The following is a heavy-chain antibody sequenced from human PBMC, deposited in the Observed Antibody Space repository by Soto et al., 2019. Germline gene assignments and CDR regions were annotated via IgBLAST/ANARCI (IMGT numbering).Heavy chain of an antibody. D-gene: IGHD3-22*01. J-gene: IGHJ4*02. CDR2: INHSGST. CDR1: GGSFSGYY. V-gene: IGHV4-34*01. CDR3: ASLSSYDSSGYSLPHY. Sequence: SETLSLTCAVYGGSFSGYYWSWFGKPPGKGLGWIGEINHSGSTNYNPSLKSRVTISVDTSKNQFSLKLSSVTAADTAVYYCASLSSYDSSGYSLPHYWGQGTLVTVSS.